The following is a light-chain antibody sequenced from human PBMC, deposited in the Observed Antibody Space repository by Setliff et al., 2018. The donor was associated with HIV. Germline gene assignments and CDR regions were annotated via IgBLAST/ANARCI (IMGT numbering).Light chain of an antibody. CDR2: EVT. CDR1: SGDVGGYNY. CDR3: SSCAGNKGDV. V-gene: IGLV2-8*01. J-gene: IGLJ1*01. Sequence: QSVLAQPPFASGSPGQSVTISCTGTSGDVGGYNYVSWYQQYPGKAPKLLIHEVTKRPSGVPDRFSGSKSGNTASLTVSGLQAEDEADYYCSSCAGNKGDVFGTGTKVTVL.